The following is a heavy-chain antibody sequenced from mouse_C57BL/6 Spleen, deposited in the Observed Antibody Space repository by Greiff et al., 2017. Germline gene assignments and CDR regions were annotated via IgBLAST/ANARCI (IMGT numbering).Heavy chain of an antibody. Sequence: VQLQQSGAELVRPGTSVKMSCTASGYTFTNYWIGWAKQRPGHGLEWIGDIYPGGGYTNYNEKFKGKATLTADKSYSTAYMQFSSLTSEDSAICDCARGFSGSSYEYFDVWGTGTTVTVSS. V-gene: IGHV1-63*01. D-gene: IGHD1-1*01. CDR1: GYTFTNYW. J-gene: IGHJ1*03. CDR2: IYPGGGYT. CDR3: ARGFSGSSYEYFDV.